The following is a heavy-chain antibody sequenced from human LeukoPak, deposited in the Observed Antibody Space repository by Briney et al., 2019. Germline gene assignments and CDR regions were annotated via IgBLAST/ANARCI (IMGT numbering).Heavy chain of an antibody. Sequence: GGSLRLSCAASGFTFSSYAMHWVRQAPGKGLEWVAVISYDGSNKYYADSVKGRFTISRDNSKNTLYLQMNSLRAEDTAVYCCARDSPYRVWGQGTLVTVSS. V-gene: IGHV3-30-3*01. CDR3: ARDSPYRV. CDR2: ISYDGSNK. J-gene: IGHJ4*02. D-gene: IGHD3-16*02. CDR1: GFTFSSYA.